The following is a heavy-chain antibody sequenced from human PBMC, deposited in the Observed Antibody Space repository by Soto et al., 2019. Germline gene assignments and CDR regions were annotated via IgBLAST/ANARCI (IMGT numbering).Heavy chain of an antibody. J-gene: IGHJ4*02. V-gene: IGHV4-39*01. CDR3: ARRELPPYYDSSGYYLDY. Sequence: SEPLSLTCTVSGGSISRSSHYWGWFRQPPGKGLEWIGSIYYSGSTYYNPSLKSRVTISVDTSKNQFSLKLNSVTAADTAVYYCARRELPPYYDSSGYYLDYWGQGTLVTVS. CDR2: IYYSGST. CDR1: GGSISRSSHY. D-gene: IGHD3-22*01.